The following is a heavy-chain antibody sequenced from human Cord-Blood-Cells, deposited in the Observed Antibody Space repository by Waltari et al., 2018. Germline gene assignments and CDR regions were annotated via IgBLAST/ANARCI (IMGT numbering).Heavy chain of an antibody. J-gene: IGHJ4*02. Sequence: QVPLVQSGAEVKKPGASVNVSCKAPGYTFTAYYMHWGRQAPGQGLEWMGWINPNSGGTNYAQKVQGRVTMTRDTSISTAYMELSRLRSDDTAVYYCARGGGIAAAGTDYWGQGTLVTVSS. V-gene: IGHV1-2*02. D-gene: IGHD6-13*01. CDR1: GYTFTAYY. CDR3: ARGGGIAAAGTDY. CDR2: INPNSGGT.